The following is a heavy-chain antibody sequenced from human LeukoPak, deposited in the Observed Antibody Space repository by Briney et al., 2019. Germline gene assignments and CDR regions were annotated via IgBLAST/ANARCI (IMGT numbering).Heavy chain of an antibody. V-gene: IGHV4-38-2*02. CDR1: GYSIGRDYY. CDR3: ARDGGYPTTDEGFDP. D-gene: IGHD5-12*01. CDR2: IFHTGRT. Sequence: SETLSLTCKVSGYSIGRDYYWAWLRQPPGKGLEWIGSIFHTGRTVYNPSYESRLTISMDTSKNEFFLRLNSGTAADTAVYFCARDGGYPTTDEGFDPWGLGTLVTVSS. J-gene: IGHJ5*02.